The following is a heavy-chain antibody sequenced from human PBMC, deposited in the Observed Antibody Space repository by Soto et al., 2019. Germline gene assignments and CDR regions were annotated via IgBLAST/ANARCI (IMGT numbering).Heavy chain of an antibody. CDR2: ISWNSGSI. CDR1: GFTFDDYA. CDR3: AKGFYGDYVLFDY. D-gene: IGHD4-17*01. V-gene: IGHV3-9*01. J-gene: IGHJ4*02. Sequence: GGSLRLSCAASGFTFDDYAMHWVRQAPGKGLEWVSGISWNSGSIGYADSVKGRFTISRDNAKNSLYLQMNSLRAEDTALYYCAKGFYGDYVLFDYWGQGSLVTVS.